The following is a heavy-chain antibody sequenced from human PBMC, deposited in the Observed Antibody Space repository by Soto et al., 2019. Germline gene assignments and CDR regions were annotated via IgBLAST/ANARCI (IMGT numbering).Heavy chain of an antibody. Sequence: GGSLRLSCAASGFPFSTYSMSWVRQAPGKGLEWVSSISSGRSYMYYADSVKGRFTVSRDNAKNSLYLQMNSLRAEDTAVYYCARDLSSYYPDAFDIWGQGTTVTVSS. J-gene: IGHJ3*02. D-gene: IGHD3-10*01. CDR1: GFPFSTYS. V-gene: IGHV3-21*01. CDR2: ISSGRSYM. CDR3: ARDLSSYYPDAFDI.